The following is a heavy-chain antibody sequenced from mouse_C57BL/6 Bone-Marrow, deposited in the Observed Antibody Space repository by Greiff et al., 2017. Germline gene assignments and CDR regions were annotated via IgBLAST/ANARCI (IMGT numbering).Heavy chain of an antibody. V-gene: IGHV2-6*03. CDR1: GFSLTSYG. J-gene: IGHJ4*01. CDR3: ARWGNYGYAMDY. Sequence: VKLMESGPGLVAPSQSLSITCTVSGFSLTSYGVHWVRQPPGKGLEWLVVIWSDGSTTYNSALNSRLSISKDNSKSQVFLKMNSLQTDDTAMYYCARWGNYGYAMDYWGQGTSVTVSS. CDR2: IWSDGST. D-gene: IGHD2-1*01.